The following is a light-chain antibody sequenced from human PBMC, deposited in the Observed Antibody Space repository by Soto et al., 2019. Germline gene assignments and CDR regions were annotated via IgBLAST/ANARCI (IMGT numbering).Light chain of an antibody. V-gene: IGLV1-44*01. CDR1: SSNIGSYT. Sequence: QSVLTQPPSASGIPGQRVTISCSGSSSNIGSYTVSWYQQLPGAAPKLLIYSNNQRPSGVPDRFSGSKSGTSASLGISGLQSEDEADYYCAAWDDSLNGVLFGGGTKVTVL. CDR2: SNN. CDR3: AAWDDSLNGVL. J-gene: IGLJ2*01.